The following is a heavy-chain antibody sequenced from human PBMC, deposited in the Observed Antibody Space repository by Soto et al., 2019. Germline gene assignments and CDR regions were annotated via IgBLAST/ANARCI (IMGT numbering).Heavy chain of an antibody. Sequence: SLRLSCAASGFTFSSYAMSWVRQAPGKGLEWVSAISGSGGSTYYADSVKGRFTISRDNSKNTLYLQMNSLRAEDTAVYYCAKVYYGSGSYYNYYYYGMDVWGQGTTVTVSS. CDR2: ISGSGGST. D-gene: IGHD3-10*01. V-gene: IGHV3-23*01. CDR1: GFTFSSYA. J-gene: IGHJ6*02. CDR3: AKVYYGSGSYYNYYYYGMDV.